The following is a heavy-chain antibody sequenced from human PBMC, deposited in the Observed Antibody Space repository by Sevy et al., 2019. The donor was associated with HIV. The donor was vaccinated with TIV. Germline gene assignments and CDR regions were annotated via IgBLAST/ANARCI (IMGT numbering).Heavy chain of an antibody. J-gene: IGHJ5*02. CDR2: IYYRGST. CDR1: GGSMRNFY. CDR3: ARSGFLEWAGSTRGPRNWFDP. V-gene: IGHV4-59*13. Sequence: SETLSLTCSVSGGSMRNFYWSWIRQPPGKGLEWIGNIYYRGSTNYNPSLKSRVTMSVDTSKNQFSLKLGSVTAAETAVYYCARSGFLEWAGSTRGPRNWFDPWGQGTLVTVSS. D-gene: IGHD3-3*01.